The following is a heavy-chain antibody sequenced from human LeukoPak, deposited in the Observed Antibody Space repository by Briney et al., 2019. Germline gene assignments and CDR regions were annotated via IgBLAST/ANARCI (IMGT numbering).Heavy chain of an antibody. Sequence: PGVSLRLSCASSGFTFSSYSMNWVRQAPGKGREGVSSISSSSSYIYYADSVKGRFTISRDNAKNSLYLQMNSLRAEDTAVYYCAREGIYSGYDPYYFDYWGQGTLVTVSS. CDR2: ISSSSSYI. D-gene: IGHD5-12*01. CDR3: AREGIYSGYDPYYFDY. CDR1: GFTFSSYS. J-gene: IGHJ4*02. V-gene: IGHV3-21*01.